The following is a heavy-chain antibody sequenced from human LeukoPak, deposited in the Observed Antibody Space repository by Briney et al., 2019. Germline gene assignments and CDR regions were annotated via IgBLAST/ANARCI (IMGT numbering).Heavy chain of an antibody. V-gene: IGHV1-3*01. Sequence: ASVKVSCKASGYTFTSYAMHWVRQAPGQRLEWMGWINAGNGNTKYSQKSQGRVTITRDTSASTAYMELSSLRSEDTAVYYCARVLGSGWYAVDAFDIWGQGTMVTVSS. CDR2: INAGNGNT. D-gene: IGHD6-19*01. J-gene: IGHJ3*02. CDR3: ARVLGSGWYAVDAFDI. CDR1: GYTFTSYA.